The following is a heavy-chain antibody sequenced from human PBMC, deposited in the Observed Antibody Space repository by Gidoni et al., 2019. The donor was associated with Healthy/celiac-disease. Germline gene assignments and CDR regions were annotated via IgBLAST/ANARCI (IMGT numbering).Heavy chain of an antibody. D-gene: IGHD5-12*01. CDR3: AGLGRMVATTN. CDR2: IYYSGST. V-gene: IGHV4-39*01. CDR1: GGSISSSSYY. Sequence: QLQLQESGLGLVKPSETMSLTCTVSGGSISSSSYYWGWIRQPPGKGLEWIGSIYYSGSTYYNPSLKSRVTISVDTSKNQFSLKLSSVTAADTAVYYCAGLGRMVATTNWGQGTLVTVSS. J-gene: IGHJ4*02.